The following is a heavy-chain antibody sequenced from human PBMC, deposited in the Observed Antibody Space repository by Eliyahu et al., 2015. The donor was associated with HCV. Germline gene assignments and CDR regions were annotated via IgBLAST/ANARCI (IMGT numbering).Heavy chain of an antibody. V-gene: IGHV2-26*01. CDR3: ARMRSSSPGDYYGMDV. CDR2: IFSNDEK. Sequence: QVTLKESGPVLVKPTETLTLTCTVSGFSLSNARMGVSWIRQPPGKALEWLAHIFSNDEKSYSTSLKSRLTISKDTSKSQVVLTMTNMDPVDTATYYCARMRSSSPGDYYGMDVWGQGTTVTVSS. D-gene: IGHD6-6*01. J-gene: IGHJ6*02. CDR1: GFSLSNARMG.